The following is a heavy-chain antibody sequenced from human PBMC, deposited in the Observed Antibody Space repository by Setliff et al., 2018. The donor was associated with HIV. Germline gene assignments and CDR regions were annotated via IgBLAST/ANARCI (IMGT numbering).Heavy chain of an antibody. CDR3: ARRGNLLEGRQLDS. Sequence: GGSLRLSCAASGFTFSSYAMSWVRQAPGKGLEWVSAISGSGGSTYYADSVKGRFIISRDNSKNTLYLQMNSLRAEDTALYFCARRGNLLEGRQLDSWGQGTLVTISS. CDR1: GFTFSSYA. J-gene: IGHJ4*02. CDR2: ISGSGGST. D-gene: IGHD1-1*01. V-gene: IGHV3-23*01.